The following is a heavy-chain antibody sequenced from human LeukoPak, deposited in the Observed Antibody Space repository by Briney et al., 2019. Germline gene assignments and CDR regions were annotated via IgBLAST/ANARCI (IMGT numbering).Heavy chain of an antibody. D-gene: IGHD2-21*02. CDR1: GYTFTGYY. CDR3: ARTYTAVHYFDY. Sequence: ASVNVSCKASGYTFTGYYMHWVRQAPGQGLEWMGWINPNSGGTNYAQKFQGRVTMTRDTSISTAYMELSRLTSDDTALYYCARTYTAVHYFDYWGQGTLVTVSS. J-gene: IGHJ4*02. CDR2: INPNSGGT. V-gene: IGHV1-2*02.